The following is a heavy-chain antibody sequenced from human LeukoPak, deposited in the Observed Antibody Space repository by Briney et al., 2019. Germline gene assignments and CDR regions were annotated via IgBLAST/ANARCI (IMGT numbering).Heavy chain of an antibody. Sequence: ASVKVSCKASGYTFTSYYMHWVRQAPGQGLEWMGTINPSGGSTSYAQKFQGRVTMTRDTSTSTVYMELSSLRSEDTAVYYCAQERASYCSSTSCFGYYYYGMDVWGQGTTVTVSS. CDR3: AQERASYCSSTSCFGYYYYGMDV. CDR1: GYTFTSYY. V-gene: IGHV1-46*01. J-gene: IGHJ6*02. CDR2: INPSGGST. D-gene: IGHD2-2*01.